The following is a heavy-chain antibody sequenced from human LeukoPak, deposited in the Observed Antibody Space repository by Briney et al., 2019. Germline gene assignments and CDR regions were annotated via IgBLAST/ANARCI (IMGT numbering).Heavy chain of an antibody. V-gene: IGHV1-2*02. CDR1: GYTFTGYY. J-gene: IGHJ4*02. Sequence: GASVKVSCKASGYTFTGYYMHWVRQAPGQGLEWMGWINPNSGGTNYAQKFQGRVTMTRDTSISTAYMELSRLRSDDTAVYYCARDYGFGELNFDYWGQGTLVTVSS. CDR2: INPNSGGT. CDR3: ARDYGFGELNFDY. D-gene: IGHD3-10*01.